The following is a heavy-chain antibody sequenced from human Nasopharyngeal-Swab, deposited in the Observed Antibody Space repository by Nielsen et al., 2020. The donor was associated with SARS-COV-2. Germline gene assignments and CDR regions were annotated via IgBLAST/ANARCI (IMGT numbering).Heavy chain of an antibody. CDR2: INAGNGNT. D-gene: IGHD3-3*01. J-gene: IGHJ6*02. V-gene: IGHV1-3*01. CDR3: ARAVRYYDFWSGYSPGFESYYYYGMDV. Sequence: ASVKVSCKASGYTFTSYAMHWVRQAPGQRLEWMGWINAGNGNTKYSQKFQGRVTITRDTSASTAYMELSSLRSEDTVVYYCARAVRYYDFWSGYSPGFESYYYYGMDVWGQGTTVTVSS. CDR1: GYTFTSYA.